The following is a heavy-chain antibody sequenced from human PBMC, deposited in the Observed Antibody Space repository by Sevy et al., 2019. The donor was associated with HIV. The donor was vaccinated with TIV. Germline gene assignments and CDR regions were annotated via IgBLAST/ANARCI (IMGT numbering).Heavy chain of an antibody. CDR1: GFTVSSNY. Sequence: GGSLRLSGAASGFTVSSNYMSWVRQAPGKGLEWVSVIYSGGSTYYADSVKGRFTISRDNSKNTLYLQMNSLRAEDTAVYYCARGRYGDYVYSYWGQGTLVTVSS. D-gene: IGHD4-17*01. CDR2: IYSGGST. J-gene: IGHJ4*02. CDR3: ARGRYGDYVYSY. V-gene: IGHV3-53*01.